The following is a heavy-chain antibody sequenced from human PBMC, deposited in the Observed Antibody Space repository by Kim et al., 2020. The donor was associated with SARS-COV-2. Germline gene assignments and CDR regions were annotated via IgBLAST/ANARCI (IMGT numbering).Heavy chain of an antibody. V-gene: IGHV4-38-2*02. D-gene: IGHD1-1*01. Sequence: SETLSLTCTVSGYSISSGYYWGWIRQPPGKGLEWIGSIYHSGSTYYNPSLKSRVTISVDTSKNQFSLKLSSVTAADTAVYYCARGYNWNWFDPWGQGTLVTVSS. CDR1: GYSISSGYY. CDR2: IYHSGST. J-gene: IGHJ5*02. CDR3: ARGYNWNWFDP.